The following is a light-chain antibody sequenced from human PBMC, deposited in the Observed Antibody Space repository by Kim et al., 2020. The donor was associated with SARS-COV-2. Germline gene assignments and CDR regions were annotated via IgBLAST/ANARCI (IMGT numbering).Light chain of an antibody. CDR1: QSVNSNY. J-gene: IGKJ1*01. CDR3: PQYSSSPAT. Sequence: STGEIATLYCRASQSVNSNYLAWYQQKPGQAPRLLIYGASSRATGIPDRFSGSGSGTDFTLTITRLEPEDFAVYYCPQYSSSPATFGQGTKVDIK. V-gene: IGKV3-20*01. CDR2: GAS.